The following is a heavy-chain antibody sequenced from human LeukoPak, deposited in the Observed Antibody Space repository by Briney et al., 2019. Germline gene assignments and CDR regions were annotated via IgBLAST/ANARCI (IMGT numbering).Heavy chain of an antibody. V-gene: IGHV3-66*02. D-gene: IGHD3-3*01. CDR1: GFTVSSNY. J-gene: IGHJ4*02. CDR3: ARSTIFGVLDN. CDR2: IYSGGST. Sequence: GGSLRLSCAASGFTVSSNYMSWVRQAPGKGLEWVSVIYSGGSTYYADPVKGRFTISRDNSKNTLYLQMNSLRAEDTAVYYCARSTIFGVLDNWGQGTLVTVSS.